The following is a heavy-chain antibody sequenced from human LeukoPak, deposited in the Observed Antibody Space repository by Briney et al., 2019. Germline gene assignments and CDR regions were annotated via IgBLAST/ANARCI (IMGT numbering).Heavy chain of an antibody. CDR1: GFTFSSYG. CDR2: IKQDGSEK. CDR3: ARQWLVREYFDY. D-gene: IGHD6-19*01. Sequence: GGSLRLSCAASGFTFSSYGMHWVRQAPGKGLEWVANIKQDGSEKYYVDSVKGRFTISRDNAKNSLYLQMNSLRAEDTAVYYCARQWLVREYFDYWGQGTLVTVSS. V-gene: IGHV3-7*01. J-gene: IGHJ4*02.